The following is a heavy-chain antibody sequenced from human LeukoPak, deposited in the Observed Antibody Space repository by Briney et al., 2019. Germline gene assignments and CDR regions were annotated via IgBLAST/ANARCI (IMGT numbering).Heavy chain of an antibody. J-gene: IGHJ5*02. CDR2: IIPIIGTA. Sequence: SVKVSCKASGDTFSSYALSWVRQAPGQGLEWMGRIIPIIGTADYAQKFQGRVAITADESTSTAYMELSSLTSEDTAVYYCARVFGCSSNTCYNWFDPWGQGTLVTVSS. V-gene: IGHV1-69*11. CDR1: GDTFSSYA. D-gene: IGHD2-2*01. CDR3: ARVFGCSSNTCYNWFDP.